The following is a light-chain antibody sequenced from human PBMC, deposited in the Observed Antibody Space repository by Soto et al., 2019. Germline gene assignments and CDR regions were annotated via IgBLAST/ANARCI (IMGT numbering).Light chain of an antibody. V-gene: IGKV1-5*01. CDR1: QSISDW. CDR2: DAS. Sequence: DIQMTQSPSTLSASVGDRVTITCRASQSISDWLAWYQQKPGKAPKLLIFDASSLKSGVPSRFSGSRSGTEFTLTISSLQPDDFATYYCQQYNSYSWTFGQGTKV. J-gene: IGKJ1*01. CDR3: QQYNSYSWT.